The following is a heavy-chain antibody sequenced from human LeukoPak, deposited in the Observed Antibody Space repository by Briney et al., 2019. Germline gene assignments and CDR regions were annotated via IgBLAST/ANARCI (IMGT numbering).Heavy chain of an antibody. CDR3: AWLVVAATVSWFDP. D-gene: IGHD2-15*01. J-gene: IGHJ5*02. CDR1: GGSISSYY. CDR2: IYTSGSS. V-gene: IGHV4-4*07. Sequence: SETLSLTCTVSGGSISSYYWSWIRQPAGKGLEWIGRIYTSGSSNSNPSLKSRVTMSADTSKNQFSLKLSSVTAADTAVYYCAWLVVAATVSWFDPWGQGTLVTVSS.